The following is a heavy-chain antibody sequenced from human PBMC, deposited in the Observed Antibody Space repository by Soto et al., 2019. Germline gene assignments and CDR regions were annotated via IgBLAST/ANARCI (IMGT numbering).Heavy chain of an antibody. CDR1: GGSFSGYY. CDR2: INHSGST. D-gene: IGHD6-19*01. CDR3: ARGGSRAVAYRFVNYYGMDV. J-gene: IGHJ6*02. V-gene: IGHV4-34*01. Sequence: SETLSLTCAVYGGSFSGYYWSWIRQPPGKGLEWIGEINHSGSTNYNPSLKSRVTISVDTSKNQFSLKLSSVTAADTAVYYCARGGSRAVAYRFVNYYGMDVWGQGTRVTVSS.